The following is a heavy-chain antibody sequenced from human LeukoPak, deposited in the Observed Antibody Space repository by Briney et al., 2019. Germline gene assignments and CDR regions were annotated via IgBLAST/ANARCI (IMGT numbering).Heavy chain of an antibody. CDR1: GFTFTSYA. V-gene: IGHV7-4-1*02. J-gene: IGHJ4*02. CDR2: INTNTGNP. Sequence: GASVKVSCKASGFTFTSYAINWVRQAPGQGLEWMGWINTNTGNPTYAQGFTGRFVFSLDTSVSTAYLQISSLKAEDTAVYYCARDYYDSQRVFDYWGQGTLVTVSS. CDR3: ARDYYDSQRVFDY. D-gene: IGHD3-22*01.